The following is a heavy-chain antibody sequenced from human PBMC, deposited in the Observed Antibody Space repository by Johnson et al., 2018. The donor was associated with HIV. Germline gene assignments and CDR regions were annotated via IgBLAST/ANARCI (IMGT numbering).Heavy chain of an antibody. D-gene: IGHD2-21*01. CDR2: INSDGSRT. CDR1: GFTISRNW. V-gene: IGHV3-74*02. Sequence: VQLVESGGGLVKPGGSLRLSCAASGFTISRNWMHWVRQAPGKGPVWVSRINSDGSRTDYADSVKGRFTISRDNAKNTLYLQMNSLRAEDTAVYYCTRGRHSLDAFDVWGQGTMVTVSS. CDR3: TRGRHSLDAFDV. J-gene: IGHJ3*01.